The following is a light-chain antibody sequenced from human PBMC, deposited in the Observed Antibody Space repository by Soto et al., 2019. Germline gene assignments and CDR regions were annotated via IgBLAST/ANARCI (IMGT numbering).Light chain of an antibody. CDR1: QSVSSSY. Sequence: EIVLTQSPGTLSLSPGERATLSCRASQSVSSSYLAWYQQKPGQAPRVLIYAESSRATGIPDRLSGSGSGTECTLPISRLEPEDFAVYFCQQYGNSPPNTFGQGTKVEIK. V-gene: IGKV3-20*01. J-gene: IGKJ2*01. CDR2: AES. CDR3: QQYGNSPPNT.